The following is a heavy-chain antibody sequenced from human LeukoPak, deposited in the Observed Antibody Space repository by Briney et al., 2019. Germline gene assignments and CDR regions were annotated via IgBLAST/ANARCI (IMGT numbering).Heavy chain of an antibody. V-gene: IGHV3-53*01. CDR1: GFTVSYNY. Sequence: GGSLRLSCAASGFTVSYNYMSWVRQAPGKGLEWVSIIYSGGTTYYADSVKGRFTISRDNSKNTVYLQMNNLRPEDTAVYYCARDRTTGAGLGSWGQGTLVTVSS. CDR3: ARDRTTGAGLGS. CDR2: IYSGGTT. J-gene: IGHJ5*02. D-gene: IGHD4-17*01.